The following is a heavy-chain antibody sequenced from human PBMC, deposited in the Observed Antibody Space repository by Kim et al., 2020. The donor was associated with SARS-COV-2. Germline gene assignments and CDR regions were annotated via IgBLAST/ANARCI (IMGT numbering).Heavy chain of an antibody. V-gene: IGHV1-3*01. J-gene: IGHJ4*02. CDR2: T. D-gene: IGHD3-10*01. Sequence: TKNAQKFQDRVTITRDTSASTVYMELSSLTAEDEAVYYCARPMTTAYYTMHYWGQGTLVTVSS. CDR3: ARPMTTAYYTMHY.